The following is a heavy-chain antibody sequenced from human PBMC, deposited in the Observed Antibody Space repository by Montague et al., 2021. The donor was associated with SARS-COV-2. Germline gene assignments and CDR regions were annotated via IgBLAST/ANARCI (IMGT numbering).Heavy chain of an antibody. CDR2: IKQDGSEK. CDR1: GFTFSSYW. Sequence: LSCAASGFTFSSYWMSWVRQAPGKGLEWVANIKQDGSEKYYVDSVKGRFTISRDNAKNSLYLQMNSLRAEDTAVYYCARDRYFDWLFNWFDPWGQGTLVTVSS. V-gene: IGHV3-7*01. D-gene: IGHD3-9*01. CDR3: ARDRYFDWLFNWFDP. J-gene: IGHJ5*02.